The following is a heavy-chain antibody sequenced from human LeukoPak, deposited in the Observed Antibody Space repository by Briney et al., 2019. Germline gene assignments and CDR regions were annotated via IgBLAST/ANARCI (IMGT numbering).Heavy chain of an antibody. CDR1: GDSVSSNTAA. CDR2: TYYRSKWFN. J-gene: IGHJ5*02. CDR3: AGVGATKGWFDP. D-gene: IGHD1-26*01. Sequence: SQTLSLTCVISGDSVSSNTAAWNWIRQSPSRGLEWLGRTYYRSKWFNDYAVSVKSRITINADTSKNQFSLQLNSVTPEDTAVYYCAGVGATKGWFDPWGQGTLVTVSS. V-gene: IGHV6-1*01.